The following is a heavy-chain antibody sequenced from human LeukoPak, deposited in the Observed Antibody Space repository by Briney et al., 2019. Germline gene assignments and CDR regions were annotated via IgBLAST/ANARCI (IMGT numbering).Heavy chain of an antibody. V-gene: IGHV3-23*01. CDR1: GFTFTSFG. CDR3: AKSGLNRFDY. Sequence: GGSLRLSCAASGFTFTSFGMRWVRQAPGKGLEWVSSFSGSGGNTYYADCVKGRFTIARDKSKNTLYMQMNSLRAEDMAVYSCAKSGLNRFDYWGQGTLVTVSS. J-gene: IGHJ4*02. CDR2: FSGSGGNT. D-gene: IGHD2-15*01.